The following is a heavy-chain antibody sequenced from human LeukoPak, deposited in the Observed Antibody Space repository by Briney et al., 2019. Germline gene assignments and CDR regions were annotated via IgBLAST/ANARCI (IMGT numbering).Heavy chain of an antibody. CDR2: IQYDGSDI. V-gene: IGHV3-30*02. J-gene: IGHJ4*02. D-gene: IGHD3-16*01. CDR3: AQDVPRERVPGFGPGY. CDR1: GFTFSSYG. Sequence: PGGSLRLSCAASGFTFSSYGIHWVRQAPGKGLEWVTFIQYDGSDIFYADSVRGRFTISRDNSKNTVYLQMNSLTTEDTAVYLCAQDVPRERVPGFGPGYWGQGTLVTVST.